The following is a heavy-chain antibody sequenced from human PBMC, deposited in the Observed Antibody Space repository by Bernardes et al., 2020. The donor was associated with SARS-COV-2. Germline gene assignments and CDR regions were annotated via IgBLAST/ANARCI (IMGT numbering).Heavy chain of an antibody. CDR2: IYWGDDD. V-gene: IGHV2-5*02. J-gene: IGHJ4*02. D-gene: IGHD6-13*01. Sequence: SGPTLVKPTQTLTLTCTFSVFSLDTGGVGVGWVRQPPGKALEWLAVIYWGDDDLYSPSLESRLAISKDTSKNQVVLTMTNMDPVDTATYFCARGRRISHAAGFNYCDSWGQGMLVTVSS. CDR1: VFSLDTGGVG. CDR3: ARGRRISHAAGFNYCDS.